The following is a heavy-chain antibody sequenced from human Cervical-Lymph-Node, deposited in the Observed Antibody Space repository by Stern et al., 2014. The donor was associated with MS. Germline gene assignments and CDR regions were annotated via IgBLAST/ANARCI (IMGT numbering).Heavy chain of an antibody. CDR2: IWYDVINP. Sequence: VQLVESGGGVVQPGRSLRLSCAASGFSFSRYAMHWVRQAPGKGLEWVALIWYDVINPYYADFVTGRFTISRDNFKNTLYLQMNSLRAEDTAVYYCASAYSSSHYYFDYWGQGTLVTVSS. J-gene: IGHJ4*02. CDR1: GFSFSRYA. V-gene: IGHV3-33*01. CDR3: ASAYSSSHYYFDY. D-gene: IGHD6-13*01.